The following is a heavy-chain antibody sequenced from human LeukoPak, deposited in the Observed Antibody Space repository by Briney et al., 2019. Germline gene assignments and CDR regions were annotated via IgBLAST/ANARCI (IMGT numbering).Heavy chain of an antibody. J-gene: IGHJ4*02. V-gene: IGHV4-34*01. CDR1: GGSFSGYY. CDR2: INHSGST. CDR3: ARGALAAAGTLDY. Sequence: SETLSLTCAVYGGSFSGYYWSWIRQPPGKGLEWIGEINHSGSTNYNPSLKSRVTISVDTSKNQFSLKLSSVTAADTAVYYCARGALAAAGTLDYWGQGTLVTVSS. D-gene: IGHD6-13*01.